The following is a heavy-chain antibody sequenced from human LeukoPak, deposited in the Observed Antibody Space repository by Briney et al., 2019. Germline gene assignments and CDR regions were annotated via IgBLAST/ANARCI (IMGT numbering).Heavy chain of an antibody. V-gene: IGHV3-49*03. Sequence: GGSLRLSCRALGFTLGDYAMTWFRQAPGKGVEGVGFIRSETYDCTTEYAACVKGRFTISRDHSTSIAYLQMNSLKIEDTAVYYCTRAARYFDHQIDYWGQGTLVTVPS. D-gene: IGHD3-9*01. CDR3: TRAARYFDHQIDY. J-gene: IGHJ4*02. CDR2: IRSETYDCTT. CDR1: GFTLGDYA.